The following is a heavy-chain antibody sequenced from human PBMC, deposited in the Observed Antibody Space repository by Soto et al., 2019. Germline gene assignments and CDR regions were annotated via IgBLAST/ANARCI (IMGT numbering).Heavy chain of an antibody. J-gene: IGHJ4*02. CDR3: ARYSSSGNFDY. CDR1: GGSFSGYY. D-gene: IGHD6-13*01. Sequence: SETLSLTCAVYGGSFSGYYWSWIRQPPGKGLEWIGEINHSGSTNYNPSLKSRVTISVDTSKNQFSLKLSSVTAADTAVYYCARYSSSGNFDYWGQGTLVTVS. CDR2: INHSGST. V-gene: IGHV4-34*01.